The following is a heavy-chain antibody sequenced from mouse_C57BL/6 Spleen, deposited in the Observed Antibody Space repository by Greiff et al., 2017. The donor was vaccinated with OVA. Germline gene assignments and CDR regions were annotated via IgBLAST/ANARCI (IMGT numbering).Heavy chain of an antibody. Sequence: VQLQQSGAELARPGASVKMSCKASGYTFTSYTMHWVKQRPGQGLEWIGYINPRSGYTKYNQKFKDKATLTADKSSSTAYMQLSSLTSEDSAVYYGARGDDTAWFAYWGQGTLVTVSA. J-gene: IGHJ3*01. CDR2: INPRSGYT. CDR1: GYTFTSYT. V-gene: IGHV1-4*01. CDR3: ARGDDTAWFAY. D-gene: IGHD2-3*01.